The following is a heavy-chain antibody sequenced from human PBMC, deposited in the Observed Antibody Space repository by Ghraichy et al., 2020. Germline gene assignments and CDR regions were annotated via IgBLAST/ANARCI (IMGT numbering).Heavy chain of an antibody. CDR1: GLTFRSYS. J-gene: IGHJ6*02. CDR3: ARGNYDTKLIKEYSYGMEV. V-gene: IGHV3-48*04. D-gene: IGHD1-7*01. Sequence: GGSLTLSCAASGLTFRSYSMNWVRQAPGKGLEWISYISSSTTTIYYADSVQGRFTISRDNAENSLYLQMNSLRAEDTAVYYCARGNYDTKLIKEYSYGMEVWGRGTTVTVSS. CDR2: ISSSTTTI.